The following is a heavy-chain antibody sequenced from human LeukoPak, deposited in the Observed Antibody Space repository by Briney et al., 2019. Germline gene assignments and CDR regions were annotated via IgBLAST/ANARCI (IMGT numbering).Heavy chain of an antibody. J-gene: IGHJ4*02. CDR2: ISGSGTNT. D-gene: IGHD5-12*01. Sequence: GSLRLSCAASGFTFSSSAMTWVRQAPGQGLEWVSSISGSGTNTYYADSVKGRFTISRDNSENTLYLQMNSLRAEDTAVYYCAKDGYSGYDYRFAYWGQGTLVTVSS. V-gene: IGHV3-23*01. CDR1: GFTFSSSA. CDR3: AKDGYSGYDYRFAY.